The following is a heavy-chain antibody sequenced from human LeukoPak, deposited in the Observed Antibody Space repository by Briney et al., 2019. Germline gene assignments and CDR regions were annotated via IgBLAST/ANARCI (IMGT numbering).Heavy chain of an antibody. CDR3: ARDRGNYDFWSGYYHGFDY. D-gene: IGHD3-3*01. CDR2: INPNSGGT. J-gene: IGHJ4*02. Sequence: ASVKVSCKASGYTFTGYYMHWVRQAPGQGLEWMRWINPNSGGTNYAQKFQGRVTMTRDTSISTAYMELSRLRSDDTAVYYCARDRGNYDFWSGYYHGFDYWGQGTLVTVSS. V-gene: IGHV1-2*02. CDR1: GYTFTGYY.